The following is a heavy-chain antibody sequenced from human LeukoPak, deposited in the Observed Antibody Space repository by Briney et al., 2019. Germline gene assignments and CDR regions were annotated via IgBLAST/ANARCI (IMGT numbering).Heavy chain of an antibody. CDR1: GGSFSDYY. J-gene: IGHJ4*02. CDR3: ARAGFGLAPLRGTPFDY. CDR2: INHSGST. V-gene: IGHV4-34*01. Sequence: SETLSLTCAVYGGSFSDYYWSWIRQPPGKGLGWIGEINHSGSTKYNPSLKSRVTISVDTSKNQFSLKLSSVTAADTAVYYCARAGFGLAPLRGTPFDYWGQGTLVTVSS. D-gene: IGHD3-10*01.